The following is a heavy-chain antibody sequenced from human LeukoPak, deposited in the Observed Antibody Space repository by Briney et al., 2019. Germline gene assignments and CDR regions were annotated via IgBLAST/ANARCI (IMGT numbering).Heavy chain of an antibody. CDR2: ISSSSSTI. D-gene: IGHD3-10*01. J-gene: IGHJ4*02. V-gene: IGHV3-48*02. CDR1: GFTFSSYS. CDR3: ARVKIWFGELGFDY. Sequence: GGSLRLSCAASGFTFSSYSMTWVRQAPGKGLEWVSYISSSSSTIYYADSVKGRFTISRDNAKNSLYLQMNSLRDEDTAVYYCARVKIWFGELGFDYWGQGTLVTVSS.